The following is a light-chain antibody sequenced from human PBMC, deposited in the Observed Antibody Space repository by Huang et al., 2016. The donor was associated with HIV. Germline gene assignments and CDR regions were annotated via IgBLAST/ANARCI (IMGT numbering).Light chain of an antibody. J-gene: IGKJ1*01. CDR1: QSISNY. V-gene: IGKV1-39*01. CDR3: QQSYNTPPT. Sequence: DIQMTQSPASLSASVGDRVTITCRATQSISNYVNWYQRKPGKAPTLLTYGASTLQSGVPSRFSGSGSGTDFTLTISSLQPEDFTTYYCQQSYNTPPTFGQGTKVEI. CDR2: GAS.